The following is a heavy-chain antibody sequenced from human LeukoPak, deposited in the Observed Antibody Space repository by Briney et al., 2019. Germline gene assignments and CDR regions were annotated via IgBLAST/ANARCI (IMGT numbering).Heavy chain of an antibody. CDR3: AKAGLRYFENDI. D-gene: IGHD3-9*01. CDR2: ISGSGGST. CDR1: GFTFSSYE. V-gene: IGHV3-23*01. J-gene: IGHJ3*02. Sequence: GGSLRLSCAASGFTFSSYEMNWVRQAPGKGLEWVSAISGSGGSTYYADSVKGRFTISRDNSKNTLYLQMNSLRAEDTAVYYCAKAGLRYFENDIWGQGTMVTVSS.